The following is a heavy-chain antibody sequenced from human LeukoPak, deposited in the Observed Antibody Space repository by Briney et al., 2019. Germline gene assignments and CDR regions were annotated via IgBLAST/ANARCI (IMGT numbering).Heavy chain of an antibody. CDR2: ISAYNGNT. V-gene: IGHV1-18*04. D-gene: IGHD4-17*01. CDR1: GYTFTSYG. Sequence: ASVNVSCKASGYTFTSYGISWVRQAPRQGVEWMGWISAYNGNTNYAQKLQGRVTMTTDTSTSTAYMELRSLRSDDTAVYYCARGRDDYGDYASWGQGPMVTVSS. CDR3: ARGRDDYGDYAS. J-gene: IGHJ3*01.